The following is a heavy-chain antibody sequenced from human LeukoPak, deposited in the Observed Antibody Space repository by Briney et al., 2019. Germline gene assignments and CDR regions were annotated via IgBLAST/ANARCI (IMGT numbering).Heavy chain of an antibody. Sequence: GASVKVSCKAFGYTFTRYYMHWVRQAPGQGLEWVGMINPSDGGTNYAQKFQDRVTMTRDMSTSTVYMELSSLRSEDTAVYYCTRSQMATTYYFDQWGQGTLVTVSS. CDR2: INPSDGGT. V-gene: IGHV1-46*01. J-gene: IGHJ4*02. CDR3: TRSQMATTYYFDQ. CDR1: GYTFTRYY. D-gene: IGHD5-24*01.